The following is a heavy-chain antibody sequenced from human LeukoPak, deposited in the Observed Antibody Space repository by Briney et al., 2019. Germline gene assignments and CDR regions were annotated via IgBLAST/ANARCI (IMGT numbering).Heavy chain of an antibody. CDR3: ARPPPNCSGGSCFSVLWYFDL. CDR2: IYYSGST. J-gene: IGHJ2*01. CDR1: GGSISSSSYY. Sequence: PSETLSLTCTVSGGSISSSSYYWGWIRQPPGKGLERIGSIYYSGSTYSNPSLQSRVTISVDTSKNQFSLKLSSVTAADTAVYYCARPPPNCSGGSCFSVLWYFDLWGRGTLVTVSS. D-gene: IGHD2-15*01. V-gene: IGHV4-39*01.